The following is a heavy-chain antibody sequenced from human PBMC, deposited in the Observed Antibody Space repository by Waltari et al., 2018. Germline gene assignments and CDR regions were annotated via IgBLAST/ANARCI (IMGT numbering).Heavy chain of an antibody. V-gene: IGHV4-39*01. D-gene: IGHD6-6*01. CDR1: NVSISSGAYY. J-gene: IGHJ5*02. CDR2: IYYRGST. Sequence: QLHLQESGPELVKPSETLYLTCTVSNVSISSGAYYWGWIRQPAGKGPEWIGNIYYRGSTHHNPALESRVAISGDTSKNQFFLSLTSVTAADAAIYYCARAECSTSSCFFVSGFDPWGQGIQVTVSS. CDR3: ARAECSTSSCFFVSGFDP.